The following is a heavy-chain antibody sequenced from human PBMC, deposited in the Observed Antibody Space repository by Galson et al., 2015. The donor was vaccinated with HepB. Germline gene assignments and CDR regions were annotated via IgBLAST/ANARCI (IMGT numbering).Heavy chain of an antibody. J-gene: IGHJ6*03. Sequence: SVKVSCKASGYTFTSYDINWVRQATGQGLEWMGWMNPNSGNTGYAQKFQGRVTMTRNTSISTAYMELSSLRSEDTAVYYCARGAGGSSSWYRNLDYYYYYMDVWGKGTTVTVSS. CDR1: GYTFTSYD. V-gene: IGHV1-8*01. D-gene: IGHD6-13*01. CDR2: MNPNSGNT. CDR3: ARGAGGSSSWYRNLDYYYYYMDV.